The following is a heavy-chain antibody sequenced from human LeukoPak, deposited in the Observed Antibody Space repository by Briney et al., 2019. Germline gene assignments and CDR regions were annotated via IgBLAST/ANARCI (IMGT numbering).Heavy chain of an antibody. V-gene: IGHV1-2*02. CDR3: ARRVKGGYRDRGAFDI. CDR1: GYTFTGYY. J-gene: IGHJ3*02. CDR2: INPNSGGT. D-gene: IGHD5-18*01. Sequence: ASVKVSCKASGYTFTGYYMHWVRQAPGQGLEWMGWINPNSGGTNYAQKFQGRITMTRDTSISTAYMELSRLRSDDTAVYYCARRVKGGYRDRGAFDIWGQGTMVTVSS.